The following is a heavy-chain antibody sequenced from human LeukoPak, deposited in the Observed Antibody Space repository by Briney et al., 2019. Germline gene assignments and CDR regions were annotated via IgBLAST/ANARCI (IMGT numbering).Heavy chain of an antibody. D-gene: IGHD3-9*01. Sequence: GGSLRLSCAASGFTFSSYAMSWVRQAPGKRLEWVSAISGSGGSIYYADSVKGRFTISRDNSKNTLYLQMNSLRAEDTAVYYCAKGALYYDILTGYYAEAAFDYWGQGTLVTVSS. V-gene: IGHV3-23*01. CDR3: AKGALYYDILTGYYAEAAFDY. CDR1: GFTFSSYA. J-gene: IGHJ4*02. CDR2: ISGSGGSI.